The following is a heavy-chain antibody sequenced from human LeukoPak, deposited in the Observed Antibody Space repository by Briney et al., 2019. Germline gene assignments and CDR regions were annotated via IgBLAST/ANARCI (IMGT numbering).Heavy chain of an antibody. J-gene: IGHJ3*02. D-gene: IGHD6-19*01. CDR1: GGTFSSYA. V-gene: IGHV1-69*05. Sequence: SVKVSCKASGGTFSSYAISWVRQAPGQGLEWMGGIIPIFGTANYAQKFQGRVTITTDESTSTAYMELSSLRSEDTAVYYCARDSRQEGIAVAGGDAFDIWGQGTMVTV. CDR3: ARDSRQEGIAVAGGDAFDI. CDR2: IIPIFGTA.